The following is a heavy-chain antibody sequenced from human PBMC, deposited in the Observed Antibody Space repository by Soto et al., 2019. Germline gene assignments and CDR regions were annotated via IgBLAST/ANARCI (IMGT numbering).Heavy chain of an antibody. CDR3: AADLGYYDSSGYTYYFDY. J-gene: IGHJ4*02. Sequence: SVKVSCKASGGTFSSYTISWVRQAPGQRLEWIGWIVVGSGNTNYAQKFQERVTITRDMSTSTAYMELSSLRSEDTAVYYCAADLGYYDSSGYTYYFDYWGQGTLVTVSS. D-gene: IGHD3-22*01. CDR1: GGTFSSYT. CDR2: IVVGSGNT. V-gene: IGHV1-58*02.